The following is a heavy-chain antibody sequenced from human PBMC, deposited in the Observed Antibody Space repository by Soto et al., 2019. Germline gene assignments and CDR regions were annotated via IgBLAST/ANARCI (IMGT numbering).Heavy chain of an antibody. J-gene: IGHJ5*02. Sequence: LSETLSLTCTVSGGSISSGGYYWSWIRQHPGKGLEWIGYIYYSGSTYYNPSLKSRVTISVDTSKNQFSLKLSSVTAADTAVYYCARDDTTEVTQQSPSGQGTLVT. D-gene: IGHD4-17*01. V-gene: IGHV4-31*03. CDR1: GGSISSGGYY. CDR3: ARDDTTEVTQQSP. CDR2: IYYSGST.